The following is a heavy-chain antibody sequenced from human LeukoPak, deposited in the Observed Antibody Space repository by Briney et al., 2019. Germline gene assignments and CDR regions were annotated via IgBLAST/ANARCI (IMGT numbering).Heavy chain of an antibody. D-gene: IGHD4-17*01. Sequence: QSGGSLRLSCAASGFSFISYGMHWVRQAPGKGLEWVGVISDDGRNKKYADSVKGRFTISRDNSKDTLYLQMNSLRDEDTAVYYCAKRPSDYGDYVTYFDYWGQGTLVTVS. V-gene: IGHV3-30*18. J-gene: IGHJ4*02. CDR3: AKRPSDYGDYVTYFDY. CDR1: GFSFISYG. CDR2: ISDDGRNK.